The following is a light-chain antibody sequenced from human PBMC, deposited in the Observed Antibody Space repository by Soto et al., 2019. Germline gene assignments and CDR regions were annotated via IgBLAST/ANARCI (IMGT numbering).Light chain of an antibody. Sequence: QSVLTQPPSASGSPGQSVTISCTGASSDVGGNDYVSWYQHHPGKVPKLMIFEVNKRPSGVPHRFSGSKSGNTASLTVSGLQPEDEADYYCCSYGFAGSDYLVFGGGTKVTVL. CDR2: EVN. V-gene: IGLV2-8*01. CDR3: CSYGFAGSDYLV. CDR1: SSDVGGNDY. J-gene: IGLJ3*02.